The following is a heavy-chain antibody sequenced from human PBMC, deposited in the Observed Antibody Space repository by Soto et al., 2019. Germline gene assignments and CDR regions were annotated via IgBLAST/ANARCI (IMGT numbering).Heavy chain of an antibody. Sequence: QVQLVQSGAEVKKPGSSVKVSCKASGGTFSSYVISWVRQAPGQGLEWMGGNIPIFRTPDYAQKFQGRVTITADESTSTAYMELSSLRSEDTAVYYCARDKDRPRLGGNYYYIMDVWGQGTTVTVSS. CDR3: ARDKDRPRLGGNYYYIMDV. CDR1: GGTFSSYV. V-gene: IGHV1-69*12. J-gene: IGHJ6*02. D-gene: IGHD5-12*01. CDR2: NIPIFRTP.